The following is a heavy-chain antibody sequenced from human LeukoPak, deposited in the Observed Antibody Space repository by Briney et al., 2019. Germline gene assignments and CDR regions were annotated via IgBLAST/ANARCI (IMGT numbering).Heavy chain of an antibody. V-gene: IGHV3-23*01. CDR2: ISGSGGST. CDR3: AKSSAIIAARQGFAY. Sequence: GGSLRLSCATSGFTFSSYAMSWVRQAPGKGLEWVSAISGSGGSTYYADSVKGRFTISRDNSKNTLYLQTNSLRAEDTAVYYCAKSSAIIAARQGFAYWGQGTLVTVSS. J-gene: IGHJ4*02. D-gene: IGHD6-6*01. CDR1: GFTFSSYA.